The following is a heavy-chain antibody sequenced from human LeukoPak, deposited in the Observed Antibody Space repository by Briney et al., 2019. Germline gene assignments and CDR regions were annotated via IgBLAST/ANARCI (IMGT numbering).Heavy chain of an antibody. V-gene: IGHV3-7*01. CDR3: AREGGYSGYVDY. Sequence: GGSLRLSCAASGFTFSNYWMSWVRQAPGKGLEWVANIKQDGSGKYYVDSVKGRSTISRDNAKNSLYLQMKSLRAEDTAVYYCAREGGYSGYVDYWGQGTLVTVSS. CDR2: IKQDGSGK. CDR1: GFTFSNYW. D-gene: IGHD5-12*01. J-gene: IGHJ4*02.